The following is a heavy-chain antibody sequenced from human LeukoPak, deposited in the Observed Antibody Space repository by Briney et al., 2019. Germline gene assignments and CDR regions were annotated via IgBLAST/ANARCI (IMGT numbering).Heavy chain of an antibody. CDR3: ARLVVVAATANDY. CDR2: ISSSGSTI. J-gene: IGHJ4*02. V-gene: IGHV3-48*03. Sequence: GGSLRLSCAASGFTFSSYEMNWVRQAPGKRLEWVSYISSSGSTIYYADSVKGRFTISRDNAKNSLYLQMNSLRAEDTAVYYCARLVVVAATANDYWGQGTLVTVSS. D-gene: IGHD2-15*01. CDR1: GFTFSSYE.